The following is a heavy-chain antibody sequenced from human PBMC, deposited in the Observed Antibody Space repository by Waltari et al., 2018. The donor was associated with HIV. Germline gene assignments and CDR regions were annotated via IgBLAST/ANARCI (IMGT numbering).Heavy chain of an antibody. V-gene: IGHV3-7*04. CDR1: KLILSNYC. Sequence: VQLVESGGGLVQPGGSLTLSCTASKLILSNYCMTWVRQAPGKGLEWEADISSDGNEDFYSDSLKGRFVISRDNVKNSLFLQLSHLRVDDTAVYYCARGAVYSSGPYDAFDVWGQGTLVTVSS. D-gene: IGHD6-19*01. CDR3: ARGAVYSSGPYDAFDV. CDR2: ISSDGNED. J-gene: IGHJ3*01.